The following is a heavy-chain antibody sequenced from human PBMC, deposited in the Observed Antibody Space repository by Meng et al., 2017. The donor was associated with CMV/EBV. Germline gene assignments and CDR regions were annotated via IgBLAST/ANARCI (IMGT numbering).Heavy chain of an antibody. V-gene: IGHV4-34*01. CDR1: GGSFSGYY. D-gene: IGHD3-10*01. CDR3: ARESMVRGED. J-gene: IGHJ4*02. Sequence: VPLQQWGAGLCTASETLSLTCAVYGGSFSGYYWSWIRQPPGKGLEWIGEINHSGSTNYNPSLKSRVTISVDTSKNQFSLKLSSVTAADTAVYYCARESMVRGEDWGQGTLVTVSS. CDR2: INHSGST.